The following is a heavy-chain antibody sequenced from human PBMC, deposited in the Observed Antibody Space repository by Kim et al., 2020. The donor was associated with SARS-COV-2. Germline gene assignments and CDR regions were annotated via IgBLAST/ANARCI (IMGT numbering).Heavy chain of an antibody. Sequence: ANSAQKFQGRVTITADESTSTAYMELSSLRSEDTAVYYCARDMSGNGFDYWGQGTLVTVSS. CDR3: ARDMSGNGFDY. J-gene: IGHJ4*02. D-gene: IGHD3-3*01. V-gene: IGHV1-69*01. CDR2: A.